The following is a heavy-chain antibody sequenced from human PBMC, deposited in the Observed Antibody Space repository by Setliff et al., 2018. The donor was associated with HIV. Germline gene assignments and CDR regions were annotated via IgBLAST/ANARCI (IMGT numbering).Heavy chain of an antibody. Sequence: SVKVSCKASGGTFSNYAINWVRQAPGQGLEWMGRIIPIFDTANYAQKFQGRVTITADESTSTAYMELSSLRSEDTAVYYCARASNFDWVQYYFDYWGQGTLVTVSS. CDR3: ARASNFDWVQYYFDY. J-gene: IGHJ4*02. CDR1: GGTFSNYA. V-gene: IGHV1-69*13. D-gene: IGHD3-9*01. CDR2: IIPIFDTA.